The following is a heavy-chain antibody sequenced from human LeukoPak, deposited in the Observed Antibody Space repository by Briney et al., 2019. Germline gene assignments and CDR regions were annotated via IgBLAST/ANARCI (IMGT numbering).Heavy chain of an antibody. CDR2: VYRRGTT. Sequence: SETLTLSCSVSGYSISGGNYCGWLRQPPGEGQEWIGSVYRRGTTYYNPSLKSRVTISVDTSENQFSLNLSSVTAADTALYYCASGPRLPHFDYWGQGTLVTVSS. CDR1: GYSISGGNY. J-gene: IGHJ4*02. CDR3: ASGPRLPHFDY. V-gene: IGHV4-38-2*01. D-gene: IGHD4-11*01.